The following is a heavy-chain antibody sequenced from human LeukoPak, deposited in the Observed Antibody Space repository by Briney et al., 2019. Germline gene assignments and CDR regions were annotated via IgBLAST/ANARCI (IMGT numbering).Heavy chain of an antibody. Sequence: PGRSLRLSCAASGFTFSSYPMHWVRQAPGKGLEWVAAISYDGSTKYYADSVKGRFTISRDNSKNTLYMQMNSLRAEDTALYYCARYYYGSGSHFFYWGQGTLVTVSS. CDR1: GFTFSSYP. J-gene: IGHJ4*02. V-gene: IGHV3-30-3*01. CDR3: ARYYYGSGSHFFY. CDR2: ISYDGSTK. D-gene: IGHD3-10*01.